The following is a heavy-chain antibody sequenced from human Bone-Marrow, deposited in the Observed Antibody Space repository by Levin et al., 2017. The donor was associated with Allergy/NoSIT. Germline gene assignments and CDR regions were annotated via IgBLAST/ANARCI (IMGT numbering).Heavy chain of an antibody. V-gene: IGHV4-39*07. CDR1: GGSISSSSYY. CDR3: ARTGCSGGSCYANLFDP. CDR2: IYYSGST. Sequence: SETLSLTCTVSGGSISSSSYYWGWIRQPPGKGLEWIGSIYYSGSTYYNPSLKSRVTISVDTSKNQFSLKLSSVTAADTAVYYCARTGCSGGSCYANLFDPWGQGTLVTVSS. D-gene: IGHD2-15*01. J-gene: IGHJ5*02.